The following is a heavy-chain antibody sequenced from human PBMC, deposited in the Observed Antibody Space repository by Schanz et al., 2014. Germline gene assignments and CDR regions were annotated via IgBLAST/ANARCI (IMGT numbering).Heavy chain of an antibody. D-gene: IGHD5-12*01. Sequence: QVQLVESGGGVVQPGRSLRLSCTASGFTFSSYVMHWVRQAPGKGLEWLAVISFDGSNIYYLDSVKGRFTISRDNSKNTLYLQMNSLRTEDTAVYYCARVHVEWLRLRGAFGVWGQGTMVTVSS. J-gene: IGHJ3*01. CDR3: ARVHVEWLRLRGAFGV. CDR2: ISFDGSNI. V-gene: IGHV3-30*04. CDR1: GFTFSSYV.